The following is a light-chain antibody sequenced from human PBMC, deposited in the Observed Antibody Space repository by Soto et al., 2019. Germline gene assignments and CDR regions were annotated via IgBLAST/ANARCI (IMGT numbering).Light chain of an antibody. CDR2: DVS. V-gene: IGKV3-20*01. CDR3: XQXGISPT. J-gene: IGKJ1*01. Sequence: DIVLTQSPGTLSLSPGERATLSCRSSQSVSSNYLAWYQQKPDQAPRLVIYDVSGRATGIPDRFSGSGSGTXXXXXXXXXXXXXXAVYYCXQXGISPTFGQGTKVEIK. CDR1: QSVSSNY.